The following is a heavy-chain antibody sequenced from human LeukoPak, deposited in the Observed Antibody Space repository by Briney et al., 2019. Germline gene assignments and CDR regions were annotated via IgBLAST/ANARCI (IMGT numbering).Heavy chain of an antibody. CDR3: ARVVRRVVINYYYYFMDV. D-gene: IGHD3-22*01. CDR1: GFTFSSFE. V-gene: IGHV3-48*03. Sequence: GGSLRLSCAASGFTFSSFEMNWVRQAPGKGLEWVSCISSSGTTIYHADSVKGRFTISRDNAKNSLYLQMNSLRAEDTAVYYCARVVRRVVINYYYYFMDVWGKGTTVTVSS. CDR2: ISSSGTTI. J-gene: IGHJ6*03.